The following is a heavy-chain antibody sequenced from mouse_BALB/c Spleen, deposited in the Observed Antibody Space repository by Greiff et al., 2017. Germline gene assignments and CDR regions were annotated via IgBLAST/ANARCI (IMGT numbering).Heavy chain of an antibody. V-gene: IGHV5-15*02. D-gene: IGHD1-1*01. CDR2: ISNLAYSI. Sequence: EVKVVESGGGLVQPGGSRKLSCAASGFTFSDYGMAWVRQAPGKGPEWVAFISNLAYSIYYADTVTGRFTIARENAKNTLYLEMSSLRSEDTAMYYCARDRGSYWYFDVWGAGTTVTVSS. J-gene: IGHJ1*01. CDR3: ARDRGSYWYFDV. CDR1: GFTFSDYG.